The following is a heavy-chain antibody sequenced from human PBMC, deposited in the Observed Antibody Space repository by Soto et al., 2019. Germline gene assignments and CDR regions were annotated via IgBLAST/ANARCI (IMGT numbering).Heavy chain of an antibody. CDR3: ARDRYYGSGSSSISFDY. Sequence: PGGSLRLSCAASGFSFSIYSINWVRQAPGKGLEWVSYISSSSSTIYYADSVKGRFTISRDNAKNSLYLQMNSLRDEDTAVYYCARDRYYGSGSSSISFDYWGQGGLVTVSS. J-gene: IGHJ4*02. CDR2: ISSSSSTI. CDR1: GFSFSIYS. D-gene: IGHD3-10*01. V-gene: IGHV3-48*02.